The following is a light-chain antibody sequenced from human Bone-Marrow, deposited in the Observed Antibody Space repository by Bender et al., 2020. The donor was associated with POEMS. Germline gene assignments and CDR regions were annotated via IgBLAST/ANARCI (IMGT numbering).Light chain of an antibody. CDR2: SSH. J-gene: IGLJ2*01. V-gene: IGLV1-44*01. CDR1: SSNIGAHA. Sequence: QSVLTQPPSASGTPGQRVTISCSGGSSNIGAHAVNWYQHLPGTAPKLLIYSSHRRPSEVPDRFSGSRSGTSASLAISGLQSEDEADYYCASFTGTDTLVLFGGGTKLTVL. CDR3: ASFTGTDTLVL.